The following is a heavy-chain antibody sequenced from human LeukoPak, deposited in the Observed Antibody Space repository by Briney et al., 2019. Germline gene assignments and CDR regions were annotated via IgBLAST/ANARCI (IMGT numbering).Heavy chain of an antibody. CDR1: GFTVSSNY. CDR3: ARGGSDTAMAHDY. V-gene: IGHV3-53*01. J-gene: IGHJ4*02. D-gene: IGHD5-18*01. Sequence: GGSLRLSCAASGFTVSSNYMSWVRQAPGKGLEWVSVIYSGGSTYYADSVKGRFTISRDNSKNTLYLQMNSLRAEDTAVYFCARGGSDTAMAHDYWGQGTLVTVSS. CDR2: IYSGGST.